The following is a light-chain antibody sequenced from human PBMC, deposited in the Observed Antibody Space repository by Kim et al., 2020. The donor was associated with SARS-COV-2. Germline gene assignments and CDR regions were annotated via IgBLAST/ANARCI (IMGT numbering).Light chain of an antibody. Sequence: GQRVTISCSGSSSNIGSKPVNWYQQLPGTAPKLLIYDNNQRPSGVPDRFSGSKSVTSASLAISGLQSEDEADYYCVAWDDSLNGYVFGTGTKVTVL. V-gene: IGLV1-44*01. CDR2: DNN. J-gene: IGLJ1*01. CDR3: VAWDDSLNGYV. CDR1: SSNIGSKP.